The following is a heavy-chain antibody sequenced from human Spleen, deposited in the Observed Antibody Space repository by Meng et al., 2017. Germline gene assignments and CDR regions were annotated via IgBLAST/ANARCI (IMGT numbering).Heavy chain of an antibody. J-gene: IGHJ4*02. D-gene: IGHD3-22*01. V-gene: IGHV5-51*01. CDR1: GYSFTSYW. CDR2: IYPGDSDT. Sequence: KVSCKGSGYSFTSYWIGWVRQMPGKGLEWMGIIYPGDSDTRYSPSFQGQVTISADKSISTAYLQWSSLKDSDTAMYYCARRDSSGYYYFDYWGQGTLVTVSS. CDR3: ARRDSSGYYYFDY.